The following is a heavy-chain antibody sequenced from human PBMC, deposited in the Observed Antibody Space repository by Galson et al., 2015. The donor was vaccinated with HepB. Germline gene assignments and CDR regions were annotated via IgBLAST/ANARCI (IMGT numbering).Heavy chain of an antibody. CDR2: IWHDGSNK. CDR1: GFTFSSHG. D-gene: IGHD4-17*01. Sequence: LRLSCAASGFTFSSHGMHWVRQAPGKGLEWVAVIWHDGSNKYYAGSMKGRFTISRDNSKNTLYLQMSSLRAEDTAVYYCAREGLTAMTLFDYWGQGTLVTVSS. CDR3: AREGLTAMTLFDY. V-gene: IGHV3-33*01. J-gene: IGHJ4*02.